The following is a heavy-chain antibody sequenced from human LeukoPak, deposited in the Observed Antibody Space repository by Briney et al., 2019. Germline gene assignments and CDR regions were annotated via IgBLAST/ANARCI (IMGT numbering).Heavy chain of an antibody. CDR1: GFSFTSYW. D-gene: IGHD6-19*01. Sequence: GESLKISCKGSGFSFTSYWIAWVRQMPGEGLEWMGIIYPYDSNTKYSPSFQGQVTISADKSISPAYLQWTSLKASDTAMYYCATRAGGYYYLDVWGKGTTVTVSS. CDR3: ATRAGGYYYLDV. J-gene: IGHJ6*03. CDR2: IYPYDSNT. V-gene: IGHV5-51*01.